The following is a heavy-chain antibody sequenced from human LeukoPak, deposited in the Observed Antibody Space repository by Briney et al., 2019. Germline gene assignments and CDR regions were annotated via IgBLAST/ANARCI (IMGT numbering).Heavy chain of an antibody. Sequence: PSETLSLTCAVSGYSISSGYYWGWIRQPPGKGLEWIGSIYHSGSTYYNPSLKSRVTISVDTSKNQFSLKLSSVTAADTAVYYCARVRIAVAGTEFDYWGQGTLVTVSS. CDR1: GYSISSGYY. CDR2: IYHSGST. J-gene: IGHJ4*02. V-gene: IGHV4-38-2*01. D-gene: IGHD6-19*01. CDR3: ARVRIAVAGTEFDY.